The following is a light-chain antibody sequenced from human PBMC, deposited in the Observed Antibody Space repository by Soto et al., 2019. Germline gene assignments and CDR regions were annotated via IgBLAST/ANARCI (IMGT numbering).Light chain of an antibody. J-gene: IGKJ1*01. CDR1: QSVSSN. Sequence: EIVMTHSPATLSVSPGERATLSYRASQSVSSNLAWYQQKPGQAPRLLIYDASTRATGIQAKFSSSGSGTEFILNISSLQSEDFAFYDCQQYNNWPQTFS. V-gene: IGKV3-15*01. CDR3: QQYNNWPQT. CDR2: DAS.